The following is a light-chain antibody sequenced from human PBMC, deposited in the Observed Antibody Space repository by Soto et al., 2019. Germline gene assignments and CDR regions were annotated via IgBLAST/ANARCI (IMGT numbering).Light chain of an antibody. CDR3: QHYNSYSEA. CDR1: QSISSY. J-gene: IGKJ1*01. V-gene: IGKV1-39*01. Sequence: DIQMTQSPSSLSASVGDRVTITCRASQSISSYLNWYQQKPGKAPKLLIYAASSSQSGVPSRFSGSGSGTEFTLTISSLQPDDFATYYCQHYNSYSEAFGRGTKVDIK. CDR2: AAS.